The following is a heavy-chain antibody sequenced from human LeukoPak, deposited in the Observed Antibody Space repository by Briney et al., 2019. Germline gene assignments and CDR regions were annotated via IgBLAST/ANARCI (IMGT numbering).Heavy chain of an antibody. D-gene: IGHD3-22*01. Sequence: GSLRLSCAASGFTVSSNYMSWVRQAPGKGLEWVSVIYSGGSTYYADSVKGRFTISRDNSKNTLYLQMNSLRAEDTAVYYCASKYYYDSSGYYGAFDIWGQGTMVTVSS. V-gene: IGHV3-53*01. CDR1: GFTVSSNY. J-gene: IGHJ3*02. CDR3: ASKYYYDSSGYYGAFDI. CDR2: IYSGGST.